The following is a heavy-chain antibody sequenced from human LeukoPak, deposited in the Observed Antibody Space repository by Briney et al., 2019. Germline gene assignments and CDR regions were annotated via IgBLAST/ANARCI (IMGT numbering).Heavy chain of an antibody. CDR1: RFTLSNYW. CDR3: ARQRGSGCLDY. CDR2: IKQDGSET. V-gene: IGHV3-7*01. D-gene: IGHD6-19*01. J-gene: IGHJ4*02. Sequence: GGSLRLSCAASRFTLSNYWMSWVRQAPGKGLEWVANIKQDGSETYYVDSVKGRSTISRDNAKNSLSLQTNSLRAEDTAVYYCARQRGSGCLDYWGQGTLVTVSS.